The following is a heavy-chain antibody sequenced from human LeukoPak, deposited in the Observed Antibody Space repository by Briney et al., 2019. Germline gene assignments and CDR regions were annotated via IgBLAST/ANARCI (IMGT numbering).Heavy chain of an antibody. CDR1: GYSISSGYY. V-gene: IGHV4-38-2*02. D-gene: IGHD2-2*01. Sequence: PSETLSLTCTVSGYSISSGYYWGWIRQPPGKGLEWIGSIYHSGSTYYNPSLKSRVTISVDTSKNQFSLKLSSVTAADTALYYCARGDCSSTICYSPMDVWGKGTTVTVSS. CDR3: ARGDCSSTICYSPMDV. CDR2: IYHSGST. J-gene: IGHJ6*03.